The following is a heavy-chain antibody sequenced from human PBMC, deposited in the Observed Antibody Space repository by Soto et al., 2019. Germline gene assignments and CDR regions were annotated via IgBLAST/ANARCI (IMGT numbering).Heavy chain of an antibody. V-gene: IGHV4-31*03. CDR2: ISYSGST. Sequence: NPSETLSLTCTVSGGSISSGSYYWSWSRQRPGQGLEWIGYISYSGSTYYNPSLKSRLTISADTSKNQFALKLSSVTAADTAVYYCARDTGDGTFDFWGQGTLVTV. CDR3: ARDTGDGTFDF. J-gene: IGHJ4*02. CDR1: GGSISSGSYY. D-gene: IGHD7-27*01.